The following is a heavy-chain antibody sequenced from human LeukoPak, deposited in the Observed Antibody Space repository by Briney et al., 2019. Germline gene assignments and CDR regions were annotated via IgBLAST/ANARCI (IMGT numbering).Heavy chain of an antibody. Sequence: SETLSLTCAVYGGSFSGFHWTWIRQPPGKGLEWIGEINHSGSTNYNPSLRSRVTISVDTSKNQFSLKLFSVTAADTAVYYCGAVAGAYASPHAFDIWGQGTMVTVSS. V-gene: IGHV4-34*01. J-gene: IGHJ3*02. D-gene: IGHD6-19*01. CDR2: INHSGST. CDR3: GAVAGAYASPHAFDI. CDR1: GGSFSGFH.